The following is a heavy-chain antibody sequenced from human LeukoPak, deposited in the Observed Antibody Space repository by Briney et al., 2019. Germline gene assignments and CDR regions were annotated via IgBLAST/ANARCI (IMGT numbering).Heavy chain of an antibody. CDR1: GFTVSSNY. CDR2: IYSGGST. Sequence: SGGSLRLSCAASGFTVSSNYMSWVRQAPGKGLEWVSVIYSGGSTYYADSVKGRFTISRDNSKNTLYLQMNSLRAEYTAVYYCARRAPYVVRGVMIKIGGVRPNWFDPWGQGTLVTVSS. CDR3: ARRAPYVVRGVMIKIGGVRPNWFDP. V-gene: IGHV3-66*04. J-gene: IGHJ5*02. D-gene: IGHD3-10*01.